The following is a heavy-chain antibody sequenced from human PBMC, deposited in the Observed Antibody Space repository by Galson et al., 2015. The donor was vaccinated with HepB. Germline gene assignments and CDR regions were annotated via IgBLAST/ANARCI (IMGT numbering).Heavy chain of an antibody. CDR2: IIPIFGTA. Sequence: SVKVSCKASGGTFSRYAISWVRQAPGQGLEWMGGIIPIFGTANYAQKFQGRVTITADESTSTAYMELSSLRSEDTAVYYCARGAALAATGTAYYYYYGMDVWGQGTTVTVSS. V-gene: IGHV1-69*13. CDR1: GGTFSRYA. D-gene: IGHD2-15*01. CDR3: ARGAALAATGTAYYYYYGMDV. J-gene: IGHJ6*02.